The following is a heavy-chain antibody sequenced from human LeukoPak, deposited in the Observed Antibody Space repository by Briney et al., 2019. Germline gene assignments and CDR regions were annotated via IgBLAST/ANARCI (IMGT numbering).Heavy chain of an antibody. J-gene: IGHJ4*02. CDR2: IHRDDKT. V-gene: IGHV3-53*01. CDR1: GFTVSSNY. D-gene: IGHD2-2*01. CDR3: AREVISTPSYFDY. Sequence: GGSLRLSCAASGFTVSSNYMNWVRQAPGKGLEWVSFIHRDDKTYYADSVKGRFTMSRDSSKNTPYLQMNSLGADDTAVYYCAREVISTPSYFDYWGQGILVTVSS.